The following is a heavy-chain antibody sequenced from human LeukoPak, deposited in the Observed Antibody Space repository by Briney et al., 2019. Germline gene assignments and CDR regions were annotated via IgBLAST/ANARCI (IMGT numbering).Heavy chain of an antibody. CDR3: ARLLDNDSSGDPDTFDV. V-gene: IGHV4-59*11. CDR2: VYFTGRT. D-gene: IGHD3-22*01. Sequence: SETLSLTCTLSGGSISSQYWSWIRQPPGKGLDWIGFVYFTGRTRYNRSLQSRVTMSIDTSENKFSMKLTSVTAADTAVYYCARLLDNDSSGDPDTFDVWGRGTVVTVSS. CDR1: GGSISSQY. J-gene: IGHJ3*01.